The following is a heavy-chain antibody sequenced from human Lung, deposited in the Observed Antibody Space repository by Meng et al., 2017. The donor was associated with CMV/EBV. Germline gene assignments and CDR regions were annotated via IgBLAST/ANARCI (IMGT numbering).Heavy chain of an antibody. Sequence: QVSLVAAGPGVKKPGVSWTCSCKASGYTFASYGLSWVRQAPGQGLEWMGWISGYNGNTKYAERLQGRVTMTADTSTSTAYMELRDLRSDDAAVYYCARSDAPGLDYWGQGTLVTVSS. D-gene: IGHD2-8*01. V-gene: IGHV1-18*01. CDR1: GYTFASYG. CDR2: ISGYNGNT. CDR3: ARSDAPGLDY. J-gene: IGHJ4*02.